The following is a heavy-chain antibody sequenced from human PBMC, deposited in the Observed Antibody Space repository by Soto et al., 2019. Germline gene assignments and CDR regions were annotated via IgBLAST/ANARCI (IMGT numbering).Heavy chain of an antibody. V-gene: IGHV1-69*13. CDR3: ARIGPAEYYYDSSGYVFDI. D-gene: IGHD3-22*01. CDR1: GGTFSSYA. J-gene: IGHJ3*02. Sequence: SVKVSCKASGGTFSSYAISWVRQAPGQGLEWMGGIIPIFGTANYAQKFQGRVTITADESTSTAYMELSSLRSEDTAVYYCARIGPAEYYYDSSGYVFDIWGQGTMVTVSS. CDR2: IIPIFGTA.